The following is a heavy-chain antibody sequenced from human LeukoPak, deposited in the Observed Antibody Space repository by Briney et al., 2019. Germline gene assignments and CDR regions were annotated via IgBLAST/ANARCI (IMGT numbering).Heavy chain of an antibody. CDR3: ARGRGRGYSYGYLGY. Sequence: ASVKVSCKASGYTFTGYCMHWVRQAPGQGLEWMGWINPNSGGTNYAQKFQGRVTMTRDTSISTAYMELSRLRSDDTAVYYCARGRGRGYSYGYLGYWGQGTLVTVSS. CDR1: GYTFTGYC. V-gene: IGHV1-2*02. CDR2: INPNSGGT. J-gene: IGHJ4*02. D-gene: IGHD5-18*01.